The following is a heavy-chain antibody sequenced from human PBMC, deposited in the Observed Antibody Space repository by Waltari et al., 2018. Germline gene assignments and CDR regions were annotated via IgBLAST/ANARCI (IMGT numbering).Heavy chain of an antibody. CDR3: SQWQTDGNWFDP. D-gene: IGHD6-19*01. CDR2: VNPNSGGT. J-gene: IGHJ5*02. Sequence: QVQLVQSGAEVKKPGASVKVSCKASGYTFTGYYLHWVGQARGQGLEWMGRVNPNSGGTNYAQKVQGRVTMTRDTSISTAYMELSRLRSDDTAVYYCSQWQTDGNWFDPWGQGTLVTVSS. V-gene: IGHV1-2*06. CDR1: GYTFTGYY.